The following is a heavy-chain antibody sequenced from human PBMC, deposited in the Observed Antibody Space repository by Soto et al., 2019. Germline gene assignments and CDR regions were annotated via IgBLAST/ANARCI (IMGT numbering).Heavy chain of an antibody. Sequence: PSETLSLTCTVSGGSISSGGYYWSWIRQHPGKGLEWIGYIYYSGSTYYNPSLKSRVTISVDTSKNQFSLKLSSVTAADTAVYYWARALRFLEGLPPRKPYGMAVWGQVPTVPVSS. J-gene: IGHJ6*02. V-gene: IGHV4-31*03. CDR2: IYYSGST. CDR1: GGSISSGGYY. CDR3: ARALRFLEGLPPRKPYGMAV. D-gene: IGHD3-3*01.